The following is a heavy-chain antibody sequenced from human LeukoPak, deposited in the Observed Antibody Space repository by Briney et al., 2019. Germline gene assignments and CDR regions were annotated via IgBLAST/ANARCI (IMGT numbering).Heavy chain of an antibody. CDR2: INWNGGST. CDR1: GFTFDDYG. Sequence: PGGSLRLSCAASGFTFDDYGMSWVRQAPGKGLEWVSGINWNGGSTGYADSVKGRFTISRDNAKNSLYLQMNSLRAEDTALYYCARDETIAVAGTSNYYYYYMDVWGKGTTVTVSS. V-gene: IGHV3-20*04. CDR3: ARDETIAVAGTSNYYYYYMDV. D-gene: IGHD6-19*01. J-gene: IGHJ6*03.